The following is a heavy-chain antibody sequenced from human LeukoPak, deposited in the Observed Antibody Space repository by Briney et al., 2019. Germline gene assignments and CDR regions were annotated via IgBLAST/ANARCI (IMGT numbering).Heavy chain of an antibody. J-gene: IGHJ5*02. V-gene: IGHV4-39*07. D-gene: IGHD1-26*01. Sequence: SETLSLTCTVSGDSISKNNYYWGWIRQPPGKDLECIGTIYYSGRTYYNPSLTSRVTLSVDTSKNQFSLKLISVTAADTAVYYCARGQGATVPQVGKNWFDPWGQGTRVIVSS. CDR2: IYYSGRT. CDR1: GDSISKNNYY. CDR3: ARGQGATVPQVGKNWFDP.